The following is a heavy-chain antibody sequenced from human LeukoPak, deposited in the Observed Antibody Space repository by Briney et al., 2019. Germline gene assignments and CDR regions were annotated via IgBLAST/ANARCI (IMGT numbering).Heavy chain of an antibody. V-gene: IGHV4-4*09. CDR2: IYTSGST. J-gene: IGHJ3*02. D-gene: IGHD2-21*01. CDR3: ARRKIASAFDI. CDR1: GGSISSYY. Sequence: PSETLSLTCTVSGGSISSYYWSWIRQPPGKGLEWIGYIYTSGSTNYNPSLKSRVTISVDTSKNQFSLKLSSVTAADTAVYYCARRKIASAFDIWGQGTMVTVSS.